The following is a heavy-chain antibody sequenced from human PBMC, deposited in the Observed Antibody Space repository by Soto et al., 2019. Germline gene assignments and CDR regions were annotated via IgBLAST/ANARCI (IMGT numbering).Heavy chain of an antibody. CDR3: AVPYSTNYCFDY. D-gene: IGHD6-13*01. CDR1: GCTFTSYY. Sequence: ASVKVSCKASGCTFTSYYIHWVRQAPGQGLEWMGIINPSGGSTSYAQKFQDRDTRARDTSTSTVYMELSSLRSEDTSVYYCAVPYSTNYCFDYWGQVTLVTVSS. CDR2: INPSGGST. V-gene: IGHV1-46*01. J-gene: IGHJ4*02.